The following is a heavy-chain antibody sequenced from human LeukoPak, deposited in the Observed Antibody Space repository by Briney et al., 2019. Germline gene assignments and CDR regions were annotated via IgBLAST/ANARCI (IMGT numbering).Heavy chain of an antibody. D-gene: IGHD6-13*01. CDR2: ISGSGDRT. CDR3: AIREPIGY. Sequence: RGSLRLSCAASGFSFANSVISWIRQAPGKGPEWVSAISGSGDRTDYADSVRGRFTISRDNSKSTLYLQMNSLRVEDTAIYYCAIREPIGYWGQGSLVTVSP. V-gene: IGHV3-23*01. J-gene: IGHJ4*02. CDR1: GFSFANSV.